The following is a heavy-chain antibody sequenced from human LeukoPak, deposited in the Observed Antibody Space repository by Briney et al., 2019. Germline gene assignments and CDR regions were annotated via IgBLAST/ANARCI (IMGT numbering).Heavy chain of an antibody. D-gene: IGHD6-13*01. Sequence: SETLSLTCAVYGGSFSGYYWSWIRQPPGKGLEWIGEINHSGSTNYNPSLKSRVTISVDTSKNQFSPKLRSVTAADTAVYYCARKEGGQLVNTRRWFDPWGQGTLVTVSS. V-gene: IGHV4-34*01. CDR3: ARKEGGQLVNTRRWFDP. CDR2: INHSGST. CDR1: GGSFSGYY. J-gene: IGHJ5*02.